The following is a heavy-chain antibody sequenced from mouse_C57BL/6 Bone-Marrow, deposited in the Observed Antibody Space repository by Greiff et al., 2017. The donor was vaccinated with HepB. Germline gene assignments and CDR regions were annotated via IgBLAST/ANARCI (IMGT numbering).Heavy chain of an antibody. D-gene: IGHD2-1*01. J-gene: IGHJ3*01. CDR2: IYPGSGNT. V-gene: IGHV1-66*01. CDR3: AREGDYGNCVAY. Sequence: QVQLQQSGPELVKPGASVKISCKASGYSFTSYYIHWVKQRPGQGLEWIGWIYPGSGNTKYNEKFKGKATLTADTSSSTAYMQLSSLTSEDSAVYYCAREGDYGNCVAYWGQGTLVTVSA. CDR1: GYSFTSYY.